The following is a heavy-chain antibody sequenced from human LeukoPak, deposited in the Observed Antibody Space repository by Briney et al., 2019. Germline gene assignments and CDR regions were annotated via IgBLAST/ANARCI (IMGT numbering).Heavy chain of an antibody. J-gene: IGHJ6*03. Sequence: SETLSLTCAVYGGSFSGYYWSWIRQPPGKGLEWIGEINHSGSTNYNPSLKSRVTISVDTSKNQVSLKLSSVTAADTAVYYCASGQNDYSNYYYYYYMDVWGKGTTVTVSS. CDR3: ASGQNDYSNYYYYYYMDV. D-gene: IGHD4-11*01. CDR1: GGSFSGYY. V-gene: IGHV4-34*01. CDR2: INHSGST.